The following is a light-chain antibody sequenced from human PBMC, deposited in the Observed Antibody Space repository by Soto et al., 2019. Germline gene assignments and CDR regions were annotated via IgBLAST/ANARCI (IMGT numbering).Light chain of an antibody. CDR1: QSVSNSD. V-gene: IGKV3-20*01. CDR3: QQDGSSPWT. CDR2: GAS. J-gene: IGKJ1*01. Sequence: EIVLTQSPGTLSLSPGERATLFCRASQSVSNSDLAWYQQKPGQAPRLLIYGASSRATGIPDRFSGSGSGTDFTLTINRLEPDDFAVYYCQQDGSSPWTFGQGTKVEIK.